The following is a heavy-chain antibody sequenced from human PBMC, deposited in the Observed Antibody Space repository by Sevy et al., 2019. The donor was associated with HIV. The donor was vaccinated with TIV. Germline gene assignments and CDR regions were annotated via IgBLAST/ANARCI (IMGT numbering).Heavy chain of an antibody. CDR3: AKVGGGSGTSCSGCGRIGDYYMDV. CDR1: GFTVRSSG. D-gene: IGHD2-2*01. J-gene: IGHJ6*03. V-gene: IGHV3-33*06. CDR2: IWYDEINK. Sequence: GGSLRLSCAASGFTVRSSGMHWVRQAPGKGLEWVAVIWYDEINKYYANSVGGRFTISRDNCKNTLYLQMNSLRADDTVVCYCAKVGGGSGTSCSGCGRIGDYYMDVWGKGTTVTVSS.